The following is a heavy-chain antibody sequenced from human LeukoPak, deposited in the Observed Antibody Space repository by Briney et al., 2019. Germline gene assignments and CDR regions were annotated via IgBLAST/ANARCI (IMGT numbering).Heavy chain of an antibody. V-gene: IGHV3-21*01. Sequence: GGSLRLSCAASGFTFSSHSMNWVRQAPGEGLEWVSSISSSSIYIYYADSVKGRFTISRDNAKNSLYLQMNSLRAEDTAVYYCARGYNNYGYVFDIWGQGTVVTVSS. D-gene: IGHD4-11*01. J-gene: IGHJ3*02. CDR2: ISSSSIYI. CDR3: ARGYNNYGYVFDI. CDR1: GFTFSSHS.